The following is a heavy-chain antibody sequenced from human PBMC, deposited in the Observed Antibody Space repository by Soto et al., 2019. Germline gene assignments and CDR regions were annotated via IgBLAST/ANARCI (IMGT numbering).Heavy chain of an antibody. Sequence: RLSCAASGFTFSSYGMHWVRQAPGKGLEWVAVIWYDGSNKYYADSVKGRFTISRDNSKNTLYLQMNSLRAEDTAVYYCARDPDIVATIPDYWGQGTLVTVSS. D-gene: IGHD5-12*01. V-gene: IGHV3-33*01. CDR1: GFTFSSYG. CDR3: ARDPDIVATIPDY. J-gene: IGHJ4*02. CDR2: IWYDGSNK.